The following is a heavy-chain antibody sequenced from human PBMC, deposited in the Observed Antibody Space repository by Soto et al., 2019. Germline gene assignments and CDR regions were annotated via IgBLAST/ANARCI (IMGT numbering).Heavy chain of an antibody. V-gene: IGHV1-46*01. CDR2: INPNGGST. CDR3: ARRILYYYYMDV. CDR1: GYTFSNYY. D-gene: IGHD2-15*01. Sequence: ASVKVSCKASGYTFSNYYIHWVRQAPGQGLEWMGIINPNGGSTTYAQKFQGRVTMTRDNAKNSLYLQMDSLRAEDTAVYYCARRILYYYYMDVWGKGTTVTVSS. J-gene: IGHJ6*03.